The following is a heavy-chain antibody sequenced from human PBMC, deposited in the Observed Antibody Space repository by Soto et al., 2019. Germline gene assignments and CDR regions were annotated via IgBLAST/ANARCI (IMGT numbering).Heavy chain of an antibody. Sequence: QVQLVQSGAEVKKPGASVKVSCKASGYTFTSYAMHWVRQAPGQRLEWMGWINAGNGNTKYSQKFQGRVTITRDTSARTAYMELSSLRSEDTAVYYCARAGYCSSTSCWAAFDIWGQGTMVTVSS. D-gene: IGHD2-2*01. CDR1: GYTFTSYA. V-gene: IGHV1-3*01. J-gene: IGHJ3*02. CDR3: ARAGYCSSTSCWAAFDI. CDR2: INAGNGNT.